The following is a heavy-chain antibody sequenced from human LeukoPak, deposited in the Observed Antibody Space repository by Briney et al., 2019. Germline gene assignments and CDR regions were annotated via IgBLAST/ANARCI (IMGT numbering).Heavy chain of an antibody. J-gene: IGHJ4*02. CDR1: GGSFSGYY. D-gene: IGHD4/OR15-4a*01. CDR2: INHSGST. Sequence: SETLSLTCAVYGGSFSGYYWSWIRQPPGKGLEWIGEINHSGSTNYNPSLKSRVTISVDTSKNQFSLKLSSVTAADTAVYFCTGDYRADYSQNYWGQGTLVTVSS. V-gene: IGHV4-34*01. CDR3: TGDYRADYSQNY.